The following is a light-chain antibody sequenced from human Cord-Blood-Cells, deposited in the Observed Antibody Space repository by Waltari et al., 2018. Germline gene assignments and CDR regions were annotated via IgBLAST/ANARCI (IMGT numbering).Light chain of an antibody. V-gene: IGKV1-33*01. CDR3: QQYDNLLIT. Sequence: DIQMTQSPSSLSASVGDRVTITCQASQDISNYLNWYQKKPGKAPNLLIYEASNLETGVPSRFRGSGSGTEFTFTISSLQPEDIATYYCQQYDNLLITFGQGTRLEIK. J-gene: IGKJ5*01. CDR2: EAS. CDR1: QDISNY.